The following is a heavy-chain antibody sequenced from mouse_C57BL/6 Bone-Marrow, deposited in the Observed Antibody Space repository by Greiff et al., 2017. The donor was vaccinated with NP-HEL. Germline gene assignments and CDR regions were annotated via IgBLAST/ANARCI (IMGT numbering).Heavy chain of an antibody. CDR2: IYPGDGDT. D-gene: IGHD2-3*01. CDR1: GYAFSSSW. CDR3: ARGGYYWFVY. V-gene: IGHV1-82*01. Sequence: QVQLQQSGPELVKPGASVKISCKASGYAFSSSWMNWVKQRPGKGLEWIGRIYPGDGDTNYNGKFKGKAILTADKSSSTAYMQLSSLTSEDSAVYFCARGGYYWFVYWGQGTLVTVSA. J-gene: IGHJ3*01.